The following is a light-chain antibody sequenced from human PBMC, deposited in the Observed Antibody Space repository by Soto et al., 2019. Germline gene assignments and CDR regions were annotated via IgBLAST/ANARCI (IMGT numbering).Light chain of an antibody. V-gene: IGLV2-8*01. CDR1: SSDVGGYNY. J-gene: IGLJ1*01. CDR3: CSYAGSSTL. CDR2: EVS. Sequence: QSALTQPPSASGSPGQSVTISCTGTSSDVGGYNYVSWYQQHPGKAPKLMIYEVSKRPSGVPDRFSGSKSGNTASLTISGLQAEDETDYYCCSYAGSSTLFGTGTKVTVL.